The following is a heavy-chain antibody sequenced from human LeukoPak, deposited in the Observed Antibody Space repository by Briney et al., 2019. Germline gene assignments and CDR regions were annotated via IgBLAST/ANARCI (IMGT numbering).Heavy chain of an antibody. Sequence: GGSLRLSCAASGFTFSSYGMHWVRQAPGKGLEWVAFIRYDGSNKYYADSVKGRFTISRDNSKNTLYLQMNSLRAEDTAVYYCAKDPMVRVVIGRYFDYWGQGTLVTVSS. D-gene: IGHD3-10*01. CDR2: IRYDGSNK. V-gene: IGHV3-30*02. CDR1: GFTFSSYG. J-gene: IGHJ4*02. CDR3: AKDPMVRVVIGRYFDY.